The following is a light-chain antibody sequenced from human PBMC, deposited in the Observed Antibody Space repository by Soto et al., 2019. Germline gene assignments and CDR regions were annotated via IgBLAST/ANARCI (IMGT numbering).Light chain of an antibody. J-gene: IGKJ1*01. Sequence: DIQMTQSRSTLSGSVGDRVTITCRASQSISSWLAWYQQKPGKAPKLLIYDASSLESGVPSRFSGSGSGTEFTLTISSLQPDDFATYYCQQYNSYRTFGQGTKVDI. CDR3: QQYNSYRT. CDR2: DAS. CDR1: QSISSW. V-gene: IGKV1-5*01.